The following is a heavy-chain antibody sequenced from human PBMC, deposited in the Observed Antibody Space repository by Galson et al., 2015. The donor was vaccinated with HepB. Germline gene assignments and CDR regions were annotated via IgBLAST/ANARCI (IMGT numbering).Heavy chain of an antibody. CDR3: TRTQGIAAAYYYYGMDV. CDR1: GFTFSGSA. Sequence: LRLSCAASGFTFSGSAMHWVRQASGKGLEWVGRIRSKANSYATAYAASVKGRFTISRDDSKNTAYLQMNSLKTEDTAVYYCTRTQGIAAAYYYYGMDVWGQGTTVTVSS. D-gene: IGHD6-13*01. J-gene: IGHJ6*02. V-gene: IGHV3-73*01. CDR2: IRSKANSYAT.